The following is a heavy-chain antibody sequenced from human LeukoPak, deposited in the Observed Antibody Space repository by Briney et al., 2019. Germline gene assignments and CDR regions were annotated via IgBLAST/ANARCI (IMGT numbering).Heavy chain of an antibody. CDR3: AKARGDFGRDYFDY. CDR1: GFTFSSYS. CDR2: ISWNSGSI. J-gene: IGHJ4*02. V-gene: IGHV3-48*01. Sequence: GGSLRLSCAASGFTFSSYSMNWVRQAPGKGLEWVSGISWNSGSIGYADSVKGRFTISRDNSKNTLYLQMNSLRAEDTAVYYCAKARGDFGRDYFDYWGQGTLVTVSS. D-gene: IGHD4-17*01.